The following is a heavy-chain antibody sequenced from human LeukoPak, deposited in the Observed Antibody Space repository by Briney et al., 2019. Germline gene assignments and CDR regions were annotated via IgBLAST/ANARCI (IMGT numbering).Heavy chain of an antibody. CDR2: ISAYNGNT. CDR3: ATFSAGWELLY. D-gene: IGHD1-26*01. Sequence: ASVKVSCRALGYTFPSYGISWVEQAPGQGLEWMGWISAYNGNTNYAQKLQGRVTMTTDTSTSTAYMELRSLRSDDTAVYYCATFSAGWELLYWGQGTLVTVSS. J-gene: IGHJ4*02. V-gene: IGHV1-18*01. CDR1: GYTFPSYG.